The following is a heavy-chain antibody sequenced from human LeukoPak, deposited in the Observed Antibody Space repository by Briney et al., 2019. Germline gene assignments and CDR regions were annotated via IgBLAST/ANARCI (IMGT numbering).Heavy chain of an antibody. CDR1: GGSFSGYY. J-gene: IGHJ6*03. V-gene: IGHV4-34*01. CDR2: INHSGST. D-gene: IGHD2-2*02. CDR3: ARVRVVPAAIGGDYMDF. Sequence: PSETLSLTCAVYGGSFSGYYWSWIRQPPGKWREWIGEINHSGSTNYNPSLKSRVTISVDTSKNQFSLKLSSVTAADTAEYYCARVRVVPAAIGGDYMDFWGKGTTVTVSS.